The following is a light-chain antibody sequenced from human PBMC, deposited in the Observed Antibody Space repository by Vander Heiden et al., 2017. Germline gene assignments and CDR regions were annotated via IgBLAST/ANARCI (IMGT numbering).Light chain of an antibody. J-gene: IGLJ2*01. CDR1: SSNIGNNY. V-gene: IGLV1-51*02. CDR2: ENN. Sequence: QSVLTQPPSVSAAPGQKVTISCSGSSSNIGNNYVSWYQQLPGTAPKLLIYENNKRPSGIPDRFSGSKSATSATLGITGLQTGDEADYYCGTWDSSLGAGVFGGGTKLTVL. CDR3: GTWDSSLGAGV.